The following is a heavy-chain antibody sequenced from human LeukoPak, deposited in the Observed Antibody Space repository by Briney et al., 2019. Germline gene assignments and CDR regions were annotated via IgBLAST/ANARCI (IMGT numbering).Heavy chain of an antibody. Sequence: PGGSLRLSCAASGFTVSSNYMSWVRQAPGKGLEWVSAISGSGGSTYYADSMKGRFTISRDNSKNTLYLQMNSLRAEDTAVYYCAKDSGYYAYPGDAFDIWGQGTMVTVSS. CDR2: ISGSGGST. CDR3: AKDSGYYAYPGDAFDI. J-gene: IGHJ3*02. CDR1: GFTVSSNY. V-gene: IGHV3-23*01. D-gene: IGHD2-2*01.